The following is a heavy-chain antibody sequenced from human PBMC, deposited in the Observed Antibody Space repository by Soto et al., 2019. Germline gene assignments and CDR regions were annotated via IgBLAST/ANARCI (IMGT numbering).Heavy chain of an antibody. Sequence: QVQLQQWGAGLLKPSETLSLTCAFYGGSFSGYYLSWIRQPPGKGLEWIGEINHSGSTNYNPSLKSRVTISLDTSKSQISLKVRYVTAADTAVYYCARDDGSYYDAVDYWGQGTQVTVSS. CDR3: ARDDGSYYDAVDY. V-gene: IGHV4-34*01. CDR1: GGSFSGYY. CDR2: INHSGST. D-gene: IGHD1-26*01. J-gene: IGHJ4*02.